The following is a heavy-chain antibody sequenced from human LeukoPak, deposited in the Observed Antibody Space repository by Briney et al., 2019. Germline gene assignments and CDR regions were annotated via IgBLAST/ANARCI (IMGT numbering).Heavy chain of an antibody. CDR1: GFTFSGYE. J-gene: IGHJ3*02. Sequence: GGTLRLSCAASGFTFSGYEMNRVRQAPGKGLEWISFISSSGNSIYYADSVKGRFTVSRDNAKKSLYLQMTSLRADDTAVYYCARDIWFGELVAGALDIWGQGTMVTVSS. D-gene: IGHD3-10*01. CDR2: ISSSGNSI. V-gene: IGHV3-48*03. CDR3: ARDIWFGELVAGALDI.